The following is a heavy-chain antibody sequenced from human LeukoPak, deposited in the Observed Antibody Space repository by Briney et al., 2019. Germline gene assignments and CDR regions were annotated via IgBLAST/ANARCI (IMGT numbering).Heavy chain of an antibody. CDR3: ARGGGYDEVDY. CDR1: GGSISSGGYS. Sequence: SETLSLICDVSGGSISSGGYSWSWIRQPPGKGLEWIGYIYHSGSTYYNPSLKSRVTISVDRSKNQLSLKLSSVTAADTAVYYCARGGGYDEVDYWGQGTLVTVSS. CDR2: IYHSGST. V-gene: IGHV4-30-2*01. D-gene: IGHD5-12*01. J-gene: IGHJ4*02.